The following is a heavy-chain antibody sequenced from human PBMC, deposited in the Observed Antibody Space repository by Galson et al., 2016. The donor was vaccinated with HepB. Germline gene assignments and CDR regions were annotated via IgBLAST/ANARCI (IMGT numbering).Heavy chain of an antibody. Sequence: SVKVSCKASGYTFTNYYIHWVRQAPGQGLEWMGIINPSGGSTSYAQKFRGRVTMTRDTSTSTVYMELSSLRSEDTAMYYGVRDFDTSGPYPFEYWGQGALVTVSS. V-gene: IGHV1-46*01. CDR3: VRDFDTSGPYPFEY. CDR1: GYTFTNYY. CDR2: INPSGGST. J-gene: IGHJ4*02. D-gene: IGHD3-22*01.